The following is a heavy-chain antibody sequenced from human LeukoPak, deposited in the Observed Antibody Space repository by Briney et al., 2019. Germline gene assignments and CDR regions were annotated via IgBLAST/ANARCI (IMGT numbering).Heavy chain of an antibody. CDR2: ISSSSSTI. Sequence: QPRGSLRLSCAGSGFTFSRHSMNWVRQAPGKGLEWVSYISSSSSTISYANSVRGRFTISRDNAKNSLFLQMNSLRAEDTAVYYCATGGHAYCGGDCYRMDVWGKGTTVTVSS. D-gene: IGHD2-21*02. J-gene: IGHJ6*03. CDR3: ATGGHAYCGGDCYRMDV. CDR1: GFTFSRHS. V-gene: IGHV3-48*01.